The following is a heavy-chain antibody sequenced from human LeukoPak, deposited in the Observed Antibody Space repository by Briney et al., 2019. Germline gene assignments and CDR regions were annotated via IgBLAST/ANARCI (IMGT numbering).Heavy chain of an antibody. D-gene: IGHD1-7*01. CDR3: AREGGWNYGSVNWFDP. Sequence: GASVKVSCKASGYTFTSYDINWVRQATGQGLEWMGWMNPNSGNTGYAQKFQGRVTMTRNTSINTAYMELSSLRSEDTAVYYCAREGGWNYGSVNWFDPWGQGNLVTVSS. V-gene: IGHV1-8*01. J-gene: IGHJ5*02. CDR2: MNPNSGNT. CDR1: GYTFTSYD.